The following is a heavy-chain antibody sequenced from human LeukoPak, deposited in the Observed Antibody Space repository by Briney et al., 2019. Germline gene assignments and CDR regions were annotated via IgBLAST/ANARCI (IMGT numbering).Heavy chain of an antibody. V-gene: IGHV3-23*01. CDR2: ISESGGST. Sequence: PGGSLRLSCTASGFTFAGYAMSWVRQAPGKGLEWVSGISESGGSTYYADSVKGRFTSSRDNSKNTLYLQMNNLRAEDTAAYYCAKGSFWGQGTLVTVSS. CDR3: AKGSF. CDR1: GFTFAGYA. J-gene: IGHJ4*02. D-gene: IGHD3-10*01.